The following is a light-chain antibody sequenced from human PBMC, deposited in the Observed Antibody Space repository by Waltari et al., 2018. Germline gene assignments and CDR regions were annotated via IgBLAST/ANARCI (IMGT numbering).Light chain of an antibody. CDR3: QQYNRWPPIT. V-gene: IGKV3-15*01. CDR2: DAS. CDR1: QSITTN. J-gene: IGKJ5*01. Sequence: EVVMTHSPAPLSLSPGERATLSCRASQSITTNLAWYQHKPGQAPRLLSYDASTRATSVPARFSGSGSGTEFTLTISSLQSEDFAVYYCQQYNRWPPITFGQGTRLAIK.